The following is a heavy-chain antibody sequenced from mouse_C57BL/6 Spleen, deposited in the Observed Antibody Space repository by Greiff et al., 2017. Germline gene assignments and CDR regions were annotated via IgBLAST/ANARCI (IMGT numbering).Heavy chain of an antibody. J-gene: IGHJ4*01. CDR2: IWRGGST. V-gene: IGHV2-5*01. CDR1: GFSLTSYG. D-gene: IGHD1-1*02. CDR3: AKNWGGYNAMDY. Sequence: VQVVESGPGLVQPSQSLSITCTVSGFSLTSYGVHWVRQSPGKGLEWLGVIWRGGSTDYNAAFMSRLSITKDNSKSQVFFKMNSLQADDTAIYYCAKNWGGYNAMDYWGQGTSVTVSS.